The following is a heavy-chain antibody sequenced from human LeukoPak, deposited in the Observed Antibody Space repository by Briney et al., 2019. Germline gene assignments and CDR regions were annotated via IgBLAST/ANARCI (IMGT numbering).Heavy chain of an antibody. Sequence: GGSLRLSSAASGFTFSSYAMGWVRQAPGKGLEWISAISGSGGNTYYAASVKGRFTFSRDNSKNTLFLQMNSLRAEDTAVYYCAKGPKIPAPTYYFDYWGQGTLVTVSS. CDR1: GFTFSSYA. CDR2: ISGSGGNT. V-gene: IGHV3-23*01. CDR3: AKGPKIPAPTYYFDY. D-gene: IGHD2-2*01. J-gene: IGHJ4*02.